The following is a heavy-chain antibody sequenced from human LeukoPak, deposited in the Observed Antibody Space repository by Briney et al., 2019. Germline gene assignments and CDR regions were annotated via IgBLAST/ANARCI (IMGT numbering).Heavy chain of an antibody. D-gene: IGHD6-6*01. Sequence: SETLSLTCTISGDSISSGNYHWSWIRQPPGKGLEWIGNIFYSGSTHYNPSLYSRVIISVDTSKNQFSLKLSSVTAADTAVYYCARVLSSSGLDYWGQGTLVTVSS. J-gene: IGHJ4*02. CDR2: IFYSGST. V-gene: IGHV4-30-4*01. CDR1: GDSISSGNYH. CDR3: ARVLSSSGLDY.